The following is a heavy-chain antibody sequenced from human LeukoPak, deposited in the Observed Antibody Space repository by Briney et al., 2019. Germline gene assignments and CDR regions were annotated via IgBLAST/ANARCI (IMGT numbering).Heavy chain of an antibody. CDR1: GFTVSSNY. Sequence: GGSLRLSCAASGFTVSSNYMSWVRQAPGKGLEWVSVIYSGGSTYYADSVKGRFTISRDNSKNTLYLQMNSLRAEDTAVYYCARDGPPYGDYVDYWGQGTLVTVSS. D-gene: IGHD4-17*01. CDR3: ARDGPPYGDYVDY. V-gene: IGHV3-66*01. CDR2: IYSGGST. J-gene: IGHJ4*02.